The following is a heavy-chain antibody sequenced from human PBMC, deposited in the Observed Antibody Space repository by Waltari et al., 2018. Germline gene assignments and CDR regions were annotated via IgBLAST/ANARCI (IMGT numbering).Heavy chain of an antibody. CDR1: GGSISSGGYY. J-gene: IGHJ6*02. Sequence: QVQLQESGPGLVKPSQTLSLTCTVSGGSISSGGYYWSWIRQHPGKGLEWIGYNYYSGSTYYNPSLKSRVTISVDKSKNQFSLKLSSVTAADTAVYYCASEQQQLVPYYGMDVWGQGTTVTVSS. CDR3: ASEQQQLVPYYGMDV. V-gene: IGHV4-31*03. D-gene: IGHD6-13*01. CDR2: NYYSGST.